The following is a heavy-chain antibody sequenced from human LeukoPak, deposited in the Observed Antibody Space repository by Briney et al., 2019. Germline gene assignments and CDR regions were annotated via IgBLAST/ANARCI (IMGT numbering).Heavy chain of an antibody. V-gene: IGHV4-59*01. CDR2: MSYTGNTRIS. D-gene: IGHD2-2*01. J-gene: IGHJ3*02. Sequence: PSETLSLTCTVSGASITSYYWSWIRQPPGKGLEWIGYMSYTGNTRISNYNFSLKSRVALSVDTSKNQFSLRLSSVTAADTALYYCARVRGDCSGSTCYARNANTFDMWGQGTMVTVSS. CDR3: ARVRGDCSGSTCYARNANTFDM. CDR1: GASITSYY.